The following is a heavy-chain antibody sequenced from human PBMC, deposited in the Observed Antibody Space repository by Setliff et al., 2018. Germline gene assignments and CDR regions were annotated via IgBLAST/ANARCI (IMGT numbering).Heavy chain of an antibody. Sequence: GGSLRLSCAASGFTFSSYWMHWVRQAPGKGLVWVSRINSDGSSTYYADSVKGRFTISRDNSKNTLYLQMNSLRAEDTAVYYCARDLGARYCSGGSCSHYYYYYYMDVWGKGTTVTVSS. J-gene: IGHJ6*03. V-gene: IGHV3-74*01. CDR2: INSDGSST. CDR3: ARDLGARYCSGGSCSHYYYYYYMDV. CDR1: GFTFSSYW. D-gene: IGHD2-15*01.